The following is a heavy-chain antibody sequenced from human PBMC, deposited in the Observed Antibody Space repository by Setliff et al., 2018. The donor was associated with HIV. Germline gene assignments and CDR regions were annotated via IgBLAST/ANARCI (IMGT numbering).Heavy chain of an antibody. D-gene: IGHD6-13*01. Sequence: PSETLSLTCTVSGGSISISDWSWIRQPPGKGLEWIGCIYTSGNTNYDPSLKSRVTISVDTSKNQFSLKLASVTAADTAVYYCVGGGYSSPNWFDPWGQGTLVTVSS. V-gene: IGHV4-4*09. CDR3: VGGGYSSPNWFDP. CDR1: GGSISISD. J-gene: IGHJ5*02. CDR2: IYTSGNT.